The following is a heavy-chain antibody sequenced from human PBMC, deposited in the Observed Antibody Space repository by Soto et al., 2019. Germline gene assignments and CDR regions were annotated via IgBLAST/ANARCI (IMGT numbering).Heavy chain of an antibody. J-gene: IGHJ6*02. Sequence: EVQLLESGGGLVQPGGSLRLSCAASGFTFSSYAMSWVRQAPGKGLEWVSAISGSGGSTYYADSVKGRFTISRDNSKNTLYLQMNSLRAEDTAVYYCANDLRAARNYYYYGMDVWGQGTTVTVSS. CDR3: ANDLRAARNYYYYGMDV. V-gene: IGHV3-23*01. CDR1: GFTFSSYA. D-gene: IGHD6-6*01. CDR2: ISGSGGST.